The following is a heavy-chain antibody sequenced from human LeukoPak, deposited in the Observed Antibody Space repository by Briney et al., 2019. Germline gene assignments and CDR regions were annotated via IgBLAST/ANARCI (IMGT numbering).Heavy chain of an antibody. Sequence: GASVKVSCKASGYTFTGYYMHWLRQAPGQGLEGMGWINPNSGGTNYAQKVQGRVTMTRDTSISTAYMELSRLRSDDTAVYYCARDSGERGSGSYLIAYWGQGTLVTVSS. CDR1: GYTFTGYY. J-gene: IGHJ4*02. V-gene: IGHV1-2*02. CDR3: ARDSGERGSGSYLIAY. CDR2: INPNSGGT. D-gene: IGHD3-10*01.